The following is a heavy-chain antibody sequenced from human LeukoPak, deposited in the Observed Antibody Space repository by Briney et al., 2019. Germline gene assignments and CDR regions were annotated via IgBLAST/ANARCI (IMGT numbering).Heavy chain of an antibody. V-gene: IGHV4-59*08. CDR3: ARSPTGYSSSWYDWFDP. J-gene: IGHJ5*02. D-gene: IGHD6-13*01. CDR2: IYYSGST. Sequence: PSETLSLTCTVSGGSISSYYWSWIRQPPGKGLEWIGYIYYSGSTNYNPSLKSRVTISVDTSKNQFSLKLSSVTAADTAVYYCARSPTGYSSSWYDWFDPWGQGTLVTVSS. CDR1: GGSISSYY.